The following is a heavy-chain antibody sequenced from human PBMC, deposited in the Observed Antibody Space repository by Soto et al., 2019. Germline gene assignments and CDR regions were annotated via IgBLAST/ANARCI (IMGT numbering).Heavy chain of an antibody. CDR2: ISGSGGST. CDR1: GFTFSSYA. V-gene: IGHV3-23*01. Sequence: GGSLRLSCAASGFTFSSYAMSWVRQAPGKGLEWVSAISGSGGSTYYADSVKGRFTISRDNSKNTLYLQMNSLRAEDTAVYYCAKFVNYVVYYYYMDVWGKGTTVTVSS. CDR3: AKFVNYVVYYYYMDV. J-gene: IGHJ6*03. D-gene: IGHD1-7*01.